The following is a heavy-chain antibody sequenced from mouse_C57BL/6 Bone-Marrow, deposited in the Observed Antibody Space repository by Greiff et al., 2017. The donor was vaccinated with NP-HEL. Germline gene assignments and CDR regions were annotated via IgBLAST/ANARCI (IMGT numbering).Heavy chain of an antibody. CDR3: AKGGYGSSYYFDY. V-gene: IGHV2-5*01. D-gene: IGHD1-1*01. CDR1: GFSLTSYG. CDR2: IWRGGST. J-gene: IGHJ2*01. Sequence: QVQLQQSGPGLVQPSQSLSITCTVSGFSLTSYGVHWVRQSPGKGLEWLGVIWRGGSTDYNAAFMSRLSITKDNSKSQVFFKMNSLRADDTAIYYCAKGGYGSSYYFDYWGQGTTLTVSS.